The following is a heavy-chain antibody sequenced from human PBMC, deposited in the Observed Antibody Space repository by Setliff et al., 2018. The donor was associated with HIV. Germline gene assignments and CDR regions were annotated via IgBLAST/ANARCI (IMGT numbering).Heavy chain of an antibody. V-gene: IGHV3-48*03. CDR3: ARAGAYSYDSSGYLLFDY. CDR1: GFTFSSYE. D-gene: IGHD3-22*01. J-gene: IGHJ4*02. Sequence: GGSLRLSCAASGFTFSSYEMNWVRQAPGKGLEWVSYISSSGRTLYYADSVKGRFTISRDNAKNSLYLQMNSLRAEDTAVYYCARAGAYSYDSSGYLLFDYWGQGTLVTVSS. CDR2: ISSSGRTL.